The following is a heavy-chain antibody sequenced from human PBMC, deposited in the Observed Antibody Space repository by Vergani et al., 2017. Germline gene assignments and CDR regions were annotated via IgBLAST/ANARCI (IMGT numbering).Heavy chain of an antibody. CDR3: ARDREDIVVVXAAIAHHYYYYMDV. CDR2: IYTSGST. J-gene: IGHJ6*03. D-gene: IGHD2-2*02. CDR1: GGSISSYY. Sequence: QVQLQESGPGLVKPSETLCLTCTVSGGSISSYYWSWIRQPAGKGLEWIGRIYTSGSTNYNPSLKSRVTMSVDTSKNQFSLKLSSVTAADTAVYYCARDREDIVVVXAAIAHHYYYYMDVWGKGTTVTVSS. V-gene: IGHV4-4*07.